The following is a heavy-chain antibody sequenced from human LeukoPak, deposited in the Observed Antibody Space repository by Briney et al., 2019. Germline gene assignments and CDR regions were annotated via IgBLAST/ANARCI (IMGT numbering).Heavy chain of an antibody. V-gene: IGHV1-24*01. D-gene: IGHD3-9*01. CDR1: GCTLTELS. CDR2: FDPEDGET. Sequence: GASVKVSCKVSGCTLTELSMHWVRQAPGKGLEWMGGFDPEDGETIYAQKFQGRVTMTEDKSTDTAYMELSSLRSEDTAVYYYATGGPHPYYDILAGYPYDAFDTWGQGTMVTVSS. CDR3: ATGGPHPYYDILAGYPYDAFDT. J-gene: IGHJ3*02.